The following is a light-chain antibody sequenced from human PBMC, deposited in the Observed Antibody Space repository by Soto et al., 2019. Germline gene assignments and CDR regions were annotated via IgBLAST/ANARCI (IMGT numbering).Light chain of an antibody. V-gene: IGLV3-21*04. CDR3: QVWDSGSAHVV. CDR1: NIGSKG. J-gene: IGLJ2*01. Sequence: SYELTQPPSVSVAPGKTASISCGGNNIGSKGVHWYQQKPGQAPVLVIYSDTDLPPVIPERFSGSNSANLATLTISRGEAXXXXXXXXQVWDSGSAHVVFGGGTKLTV. CDR2: SDT.